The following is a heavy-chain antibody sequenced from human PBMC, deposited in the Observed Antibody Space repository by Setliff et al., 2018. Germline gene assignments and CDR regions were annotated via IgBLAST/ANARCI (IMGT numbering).Heavy chain of an antibody. J-gene: IGHJ4*02. CDR2: MNPVNGVA. V-gene: IGHV1-8*02. CDR3: ARDLMGLTKRGFDY. Sequence: ASVKVSCKASGNTFTNYDIHWLRQTPGQGLQWMAWMNPVNGVAGYPQKFQGRVTVTRNTATSTAFMELSSLRFEDTGVYYCARDLMGLTKRGFDYWGQGTPVTVSS. CDR1: GNTFTNYD. D-gene: IGHD1-26*01.